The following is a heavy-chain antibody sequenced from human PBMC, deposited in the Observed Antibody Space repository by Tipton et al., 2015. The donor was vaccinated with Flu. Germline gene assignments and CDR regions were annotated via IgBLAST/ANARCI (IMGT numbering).Heavy chain of an antibody. D-gene: IGHD6-13*01. V-gene: IGHV3-66*02. CDR3: AISIAAAGNEY. J-gene: IGHJ4*02. CDR2: IYSGGST. CDR1: GFTVSSNY. Sequence: SLRISCAASGFTVSSNYMSWVRQAPGKGLEWVSVIYSGGSTYYADSVKGRFTISRDKSKNTLYLQMNSLRAEDTAVYYCAISIAAAGNEYWGQGTLVTVSS.